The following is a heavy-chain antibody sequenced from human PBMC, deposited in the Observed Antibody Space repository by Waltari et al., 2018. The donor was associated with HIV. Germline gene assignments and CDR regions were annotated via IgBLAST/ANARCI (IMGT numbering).Heavy chain of an antibody. CDR3: ARVGIQLWAPDY. J-gene: IGHJ4*02. CDR2: IYYSGST. D-gene: IGHD5-18*01. CDR1: GGSISSSSYY. V-gene: IGHV4-39*07. Sequence: QLQLQESGPGLVKPSETLSLTCTVSGGSISSSSYYWGWIRQPPGKGLEWIGSIYYSGSTYYNPSLKSRVTISVDTSKNQFSLKLSSVTAADTAVYYCARVGIQLWAPDYWGQGTLVTVSS.